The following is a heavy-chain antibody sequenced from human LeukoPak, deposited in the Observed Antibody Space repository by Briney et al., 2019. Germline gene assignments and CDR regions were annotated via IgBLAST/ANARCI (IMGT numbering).Heavy chain of an antibody. CDR3: AREGRFGELFAFDI. CDR1: GGSISSGGYS. D-gene: IGHD3-10*01. J-gene: IGHJ3*02. CDR2: IYHSGST. Sequence: SQTLSLACAVSGGSISSGGYSWSWIRQPSGKGLEWIGYIYHSGSTYYNPSLKSRVTISVDRSKNQFSLKLSSVTAADTAVYYCAREGRFGELFAFDIWGQGTMVTVSS. V-gene: IGHV4-30-2*01.